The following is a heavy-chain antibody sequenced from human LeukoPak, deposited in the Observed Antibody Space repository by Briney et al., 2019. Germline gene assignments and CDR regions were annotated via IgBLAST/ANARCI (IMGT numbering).Heavy chain of an antibody. V-gene: IGHV3-48*03. D-gene: IGHD3-10*01. CDR3: AREGDYYGSRSYDY. Sequence: PGGSLRLSCAASGFTFSSYEMNWVRQAPGKGLEWVSYISSSGNTIYYADSVKGRFTISRDNAKNSLYLQMNSLRAEDTAVYYCAREGDYYGSRSYDYWGQGSLVTVSS. CDR1: GFTFSSYE. J-gene: IGHJ4*02. CDR2: ISSSGNTI.